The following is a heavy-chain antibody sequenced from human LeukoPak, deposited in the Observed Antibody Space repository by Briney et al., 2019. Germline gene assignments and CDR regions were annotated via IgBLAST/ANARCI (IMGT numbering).Heavy chain of an antibody. J-gene: IGHJ4*02. CDR1: GVSISSFY. D-gene: IGHD1-26*01. CDR3: SSLYLSALHSLVG. CDR2: VYYSGST. V-gene: IGHV4-59*08. Sequence: PSETLSLTCTVSGVSISSFYWSWLRQSPGKGLEWIGYVYYSGSTNYNPSLKSRVTISVDTSKNQFSLKLGSVTAADTAVYYCSSLYLSALHSLVGWGQGTLVTVSS.